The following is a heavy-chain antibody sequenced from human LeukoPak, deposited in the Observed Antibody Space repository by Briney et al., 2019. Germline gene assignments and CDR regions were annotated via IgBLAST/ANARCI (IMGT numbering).Heavy chain of an antibody. V-gene: IGHV1-46*01. CDR1: GYTFTNYY. D-gene: IGHD3-3*01. Sequence: ASVKVSCKASGYTFTNYYMHWVRQAPGQGLEWMGIINPNGGTTTYAQKFQGRVTMTSDTSTSTIYMELSSLRSEDTAVYYCARGLTIFGVDYYYYMDVWGKGTTVTVSS. CDR2: INPNGGTT. CDR3: ARGLTIFGVDYYYYMDV. J-gene: IGHJ6*03.